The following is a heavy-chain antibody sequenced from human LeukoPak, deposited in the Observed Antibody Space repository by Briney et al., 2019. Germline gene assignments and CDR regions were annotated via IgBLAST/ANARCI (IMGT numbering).Heavy chain of an antibody. CDR3: ARREMTTVTP. J-gene: IGHJ4*02. Sequence: SETLSLTCTVSGGSISSYYWSWIRQPPGKGLEWIGYIYYSGSTYYNPSLKSRVTISVDTSKNQFSLKLSSVTAADTAVYYCARREMTTVTPWGQGTLVTVSS. CDR2: IYYSGST. D-gene: IGHD4-17*01. V-gene: IGHV4-59*06. CDR1: GGSISSYY.